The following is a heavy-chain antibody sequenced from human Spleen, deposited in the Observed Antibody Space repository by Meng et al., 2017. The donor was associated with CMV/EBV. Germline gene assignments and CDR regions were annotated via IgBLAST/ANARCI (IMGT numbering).Heavy chain of an antibody. CDR2: SYYSGST. V-gene: IGHV4-31*03. CDR3: GKAGGVVVPAASIDYYYGMDV. CDR1: GDSISSGGYY. D-gene: IGHD2-2*01. Sequence: SETLSLTCTVPGDSISSGGYYWGWIRQHPGKGLEWTGYSYYSGSTYYNPSLKSRVTISVDTSKNQFSLTVSSVTAAATAVYFCGKAGGVVVPAASIDYYYGMDVWGQGTTVTVSS. J-gene: IGHJ6*02.